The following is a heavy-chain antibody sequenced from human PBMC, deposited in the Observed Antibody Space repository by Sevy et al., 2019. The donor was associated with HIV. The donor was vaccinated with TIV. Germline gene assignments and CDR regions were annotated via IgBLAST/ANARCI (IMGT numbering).Heavy chain of an antibody. CDR2: ISGSGGST. V-gene: IGHV3-23*01. Sequence: GGSLRLSCAASGFTFSSYAMSWVRQAPGKGLEWVSAISGSGGSTYYADSVKGRFTISRENSKNTLYLQMNSLRAEDTAVYYCAKVLPLNYYDSSGYYYGFDYWGQGTLVTVSS. CDR1: GFTFSSYA. D-gene: IGHD3-22*01. J-gene: IGHJ4*02. CDR3: AKVLPLNYYDSSGYYYGFDY.